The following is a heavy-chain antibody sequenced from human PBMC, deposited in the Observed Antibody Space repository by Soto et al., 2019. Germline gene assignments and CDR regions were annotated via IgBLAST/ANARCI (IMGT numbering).Heavy chain of an antibody. CDR2: ISGSGGST. D-gene: IGHD6-19*01. CDR1: GFTFSIYA. V-gene: IGHV3-23*01. CDR3: AKEERGHSSGWYY. J-gene: IGHJ4*02. Sequence: GGSLRLCCAASGFTFSIYAMSWVRQAPGKGLEWVSAISGSGGSTYYADSVKGRFTISRDNSKNTLYLQMNSLRAEDTAVYYCAKEERGHSSGWYYWGQGTLVTVSS.